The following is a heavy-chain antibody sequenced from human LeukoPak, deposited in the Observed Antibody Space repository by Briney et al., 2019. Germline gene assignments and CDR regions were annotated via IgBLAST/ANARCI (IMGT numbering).Heavy chain of an antibody. Sequence: SETLSLTCTVSGGSISSYYWSWIRQPPGKGLEWIGYIYYSGSTNYNPPLKSRVTISVDTSKNQFSLKLSSVTAADTAVYYCARGRGFVYYYGSGSHYQPLPFDPWGQGTLVTVSS. CDR3: ARGRGFVYYYGSGSHYQPLPFDP. V-gene: IGHV4-59*01. CDR1: GGSISSYY. J-gene: IGHJ5*02. CDR2: IYYSGST. D-gene: IGHD3-10*01.